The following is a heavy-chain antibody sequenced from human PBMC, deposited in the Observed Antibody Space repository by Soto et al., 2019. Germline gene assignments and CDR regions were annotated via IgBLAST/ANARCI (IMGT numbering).Heavy chain of an antibody. V-gene: IGHV4-39*01. J-gene: IGHJ6*03. CDR3: ARIQNFYYYYMDV. Sequence: QLQLQESGPGLVKPSETLSLTCTVSGGSISSSRDYWGWIRQPPGKGLEWIGSIFYSGSTYYNPSHRSRVTISVDSSKNQFSLRLSSVTAADTAVYYCARIQNFYYYYMDVWGKGTTVTVSS. CDR2: IFYSGST. CDR1: GGSISSSRDY.